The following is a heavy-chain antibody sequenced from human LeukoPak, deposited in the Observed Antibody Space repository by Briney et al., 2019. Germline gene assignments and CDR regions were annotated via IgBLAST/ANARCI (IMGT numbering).Heavy chain of an antibody. J-gene: IGHJ6*03. CDR3: ARGPRKGSYYYMDV. CDR1: VGTFSSYA. CDR2: IIPIFGTA. V-gene: IGHV1-69*06. Sequence: SVKVSCKASVGTFSSYAISWVRPAPGQGLEWMGRIIPIFGTANYAQKFQGRVTITADKSTSTAYMELSSLRSEDTAGYYCARGPRKGSYYYMDVWGKGTTVTVSS.